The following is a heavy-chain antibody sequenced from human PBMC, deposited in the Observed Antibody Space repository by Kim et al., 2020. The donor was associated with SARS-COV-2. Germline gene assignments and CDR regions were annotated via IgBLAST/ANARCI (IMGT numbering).Heavy chain of an antibody. CDR3: ARGADCSGGSCYSGLKSYYYYGMDV. V-gene: IGHV7-4-1*02. Sequence: ASVKVSCKASGYTFTSYAMNWVRQAPGQGLEWMGWINTNTGNPTYAQGFTGRFVFSLDTSVSTAYLQISSLKAEDTAVYYCARGADCSGGSCYSGLKSYYYYGMDVWGQGTTVTVSS. J-gene: IGHJ6*02. CDR1: GYTFTSYA. CDR2: INTNTGNP. D-gene: IGHD2-15*01.